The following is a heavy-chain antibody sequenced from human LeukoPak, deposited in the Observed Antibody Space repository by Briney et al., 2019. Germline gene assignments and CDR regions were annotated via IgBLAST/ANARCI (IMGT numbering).Heavy chain of an antibody. J-gene: IGHJ4*02. Sequence: SETLSLTCAVYGASFSGYYWSWIRQPPGKGLEWIGEINHSGSTNYNPSLKSRVTISVDTSKNQFSLKLSSVTAADTAVYYCARGFYDFDYWGQGTLVTVSS. CDR2: INHSGST. D-gene: IGHD2/OR15-2a*01. CDR3: ARGFYDFDY. CDR1: GASFSGYY. V-gene: IGHV4-34*01.